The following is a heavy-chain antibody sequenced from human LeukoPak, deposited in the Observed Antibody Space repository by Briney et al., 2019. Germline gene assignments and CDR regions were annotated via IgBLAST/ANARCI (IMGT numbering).Heavy chain of an antibody. J-gene: IGHJ6*02. CDR3: ARERASITMVRGVIYYYYGMDV. CDR2: ISSSGSTI. CDR1: GFSFSSFA. V-gene: IGHV3-48*04. D-gene: IGHD3-10*01. Sequence: GGSLRLSCAASGFSFSSFAMNWVRQAPGKGLEWVSYISSSGSTIYYADSVKGRFTISRDNAKNSLYLQMNSLKTEDTAVYYCARERASITMVRGVIYYYYGMDVWGQGTTVTASS.